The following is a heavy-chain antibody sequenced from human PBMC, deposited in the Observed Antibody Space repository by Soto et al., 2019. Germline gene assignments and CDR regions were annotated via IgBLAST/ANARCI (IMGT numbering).Heavy chain of an antibody. CDR3: ARDRQSTPWYAADY. Sequence: PVGSLRLSGKGSGFTFSSYSMNWVRQAPGKGLEWVSSISGSGGYIYYADSVKGRFTISRDNAKNSLYLQMTSLRDEDTALYYCARDRQSTPWYAADYWGQGSLVTVSS. D-gene: IGHD6-13*01. V-gene: IGHV3-21*01. CDR1: GFTFSSYS. CDR2: ISGSGGYI. J-gene: IGHJ4*02.